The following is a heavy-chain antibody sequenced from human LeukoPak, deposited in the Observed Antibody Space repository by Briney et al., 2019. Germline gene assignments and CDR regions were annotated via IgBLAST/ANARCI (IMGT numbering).Heavy chain of an antibody. CDR2: IYYSGST. Sequence: SETLSLTCTVSGGSISSGDYYWSWIRQPPGKGLEWIGYIYYSGSTYYNPSLKSRVTISVDTSKNQFSLKLSSVTAADTAVYYCASQAVAAGVGGSFDPWGQGTLVTVSS. J-gene: IGHJ5*02. CDR3: ASQAVAAGVGGSFDP. CDR1: GGSISSGDYY. D-gene: IGHD2-15*01. V-gene: IGHV4-30-4*01.